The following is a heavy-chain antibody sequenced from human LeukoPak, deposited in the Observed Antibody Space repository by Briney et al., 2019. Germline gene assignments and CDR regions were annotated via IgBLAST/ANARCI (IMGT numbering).Heavy chain of an antibody. J-gene: IGHJ5*02. D-gene: IGHD6-19*01. CDR2: IWYDGSNK. CDR1: GFTFSSYG. Sequence: GRSLRLSCAASGFTFSSYGMHWVRQAPGKGLEWVAVIWYDGSNKYYADSVKGRFTISRDSATNSLYLQMNNLRSEDTAVYYCATSLSGWFGPSANHWGQGTLVTVSS. V-gene: IGHV3-33*03. CDR3: ATSLSGWFGPSANH.